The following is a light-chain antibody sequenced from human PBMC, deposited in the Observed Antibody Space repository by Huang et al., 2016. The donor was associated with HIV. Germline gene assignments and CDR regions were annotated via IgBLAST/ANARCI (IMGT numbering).Light chain of an antibody. V-gene: IGKV1-17*03. CDR3: LQHNTYPWM. J-gene: IGKJ1*01. CDR2: GTS. Sequence: DIQMTQTPSAMSASVGDRVTITCRASQDIANSLAWFQHKPGKVPRPLIYGTSTLRSGVPSRFGDSGSGTEFTLTISSLQPEDFATYYCLQHNTYPWMLGQGTKVEVK. CDR1: QDIANS.